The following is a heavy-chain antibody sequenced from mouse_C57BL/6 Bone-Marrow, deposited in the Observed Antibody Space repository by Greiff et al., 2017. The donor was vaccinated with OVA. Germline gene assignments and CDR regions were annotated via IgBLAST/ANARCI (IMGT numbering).Heavy chain of an antibody. V-gene: IGHV5-9-1*02. CDR2: ISSGGDYI. Sequence: DVKLQESGEGLVKPGGSLKLSCAASGFTFSSYAMSWVRQTPEKRLEWVAYISSGGDYIYYADTVKGRFTISRDNARNTLYLQMSSLKSEDTAMYYCTRGYYNWYFDVWGTGTTVTVSS. J-gene: IGHJ1*03. D-gene: IGHD2-3*01. CDR3: TRGYYNWYFDV. CDR1: GFTFSSYA.